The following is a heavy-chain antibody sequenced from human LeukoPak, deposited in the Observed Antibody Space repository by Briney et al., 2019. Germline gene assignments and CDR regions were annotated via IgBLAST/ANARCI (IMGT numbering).Heavy chain of an antibody. CDR1: GFTFSSYE. V-gene: IGHV3-48*03. CDR2: ISSSGSTI. J-gene: IGHJ6*04. D-gene: IGHD3-10*01. Sequence: GGSLRLSCAASGFTFSSYEMNWVRQAPGKGLEWVSYISSSGSTIYYADSVKGRFTISRDNAKNSLYLQMNSLRAEDTAVYYCASGFGELPLYYYYGMDVWGKGTTVIVSS. CDR3: ASGFGELPLYYYYGMDV.